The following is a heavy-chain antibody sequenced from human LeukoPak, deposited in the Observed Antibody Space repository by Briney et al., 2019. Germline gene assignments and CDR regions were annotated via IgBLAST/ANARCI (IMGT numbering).Heavy chain of an antibody. CDR3: SRGPRRLDY. CDR1: GFTFSDYY. Sequence: PGGSLRLSCAASGFTFSDYYMSWIRQAPGKGLESLPYISGSGSDISYADSVNGRFTVSRDNAKKSLYLQMNSLRPEDTAMYYCSRGPRRLDYWGQGTLVTVSS. V-gene: IGHV3-11*01. CDR2: ISGSGSDI. J-gene: IGHJ4*02.